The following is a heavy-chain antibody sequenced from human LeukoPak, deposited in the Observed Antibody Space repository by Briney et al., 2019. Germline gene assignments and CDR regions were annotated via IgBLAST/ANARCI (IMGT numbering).Heavy chain of an antibody. Sequence: GGTLRLYCAVSGFTFSNDWMHWVRKAPGEGLLWVSRISGDGTTTNYAASVKGRFTISRDNAKNTLYLQMDSLRAEDTAVYYCAGTWSFDYWGQGTLVTVSS. D-gene: IGHD2-15*01. J-gene: IGHJ4*02. CDR1: GFTFSNDW. CDR3: AGTWSFDY. V-gene: IGHV3-74*01. CDR2: ISGDGTTT.